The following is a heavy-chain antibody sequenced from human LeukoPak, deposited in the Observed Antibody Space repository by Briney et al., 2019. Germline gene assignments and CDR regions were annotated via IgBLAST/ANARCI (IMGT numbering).Heavy chain of an antibody. CDR1: GGSISSYY. Sequence: PSETLSLTCTVSGGSISSYYWSWIRQPPGKGLEWIGYIYYSGSTNYNPSLKSRVTISVDTSKNQFSLKLSSVTAADTAVYYCARESGYYRCYYYYYYMDVWGKGTTVTISS. V-gene: IGHV4-59*12. D-gene: IGHD3-22*01. J-gene: IGHJ6*03. CDR3: ARESGYYRCYYYYYYMDV. CDR2: IYYSGST.